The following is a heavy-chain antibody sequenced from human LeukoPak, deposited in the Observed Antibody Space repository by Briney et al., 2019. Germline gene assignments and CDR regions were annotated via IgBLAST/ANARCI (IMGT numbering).Heavy chain of an antibody. CDR3: ARQVASGFDP. CDR2: VSSSGTTI. Sequence: GGSLRLSCAASGFTFSSYEMNWVRQAPGKGLEWVSYVSSSGTTIYYADSVKGRFTVSRDNAKNSLYLQMNSLRAEDTAVYCCARQVASGFDPWGQGTLVTVSS. V-gene: IGHV3-48*03. CDR1: GFTFSSYE. J-gene: IGHJ5*02.